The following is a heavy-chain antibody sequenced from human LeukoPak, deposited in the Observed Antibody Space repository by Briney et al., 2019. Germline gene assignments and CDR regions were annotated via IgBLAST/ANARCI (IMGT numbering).Heavy chain of an antibody. CDR1: GYSFTSYW. CDR2: IDPSDSYT. Sequence: GESLKISCQGSGYSFTSYWISWVRQMPGKGLEWMGRIDPSDSYTNYSPSFQGHVTISADKSISTAYLQWSSLKASDTAIYYCARQKAYYDSSGYFDYWGQGTLVTVSS. J-gene: IGHJ4*02. D-gene: IGHD3-22*01. CDR3: ARQKAYYDSSGYFDY. V-gene: IGHV5-10-1*01.